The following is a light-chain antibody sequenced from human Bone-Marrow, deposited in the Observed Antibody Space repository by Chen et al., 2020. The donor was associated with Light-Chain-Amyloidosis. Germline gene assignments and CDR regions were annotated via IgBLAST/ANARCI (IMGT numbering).Light chain of an antibody. CDR2: GAF. CDR1: HSVSSN. J-gene: IGKJ1*01. Sequence: EIVMTQSPATLSLSPGERATLSCRASHSVSSNLAWYQQKPGQAPRLLIYGAFTRATGIPARFSGGGSGTEFTLTISSLQSEDFAVHYCQQYNDWPRTFGQGIRVEIK. CDR3: QQYNDWPRT. V-gene: IGKV3-15*01.